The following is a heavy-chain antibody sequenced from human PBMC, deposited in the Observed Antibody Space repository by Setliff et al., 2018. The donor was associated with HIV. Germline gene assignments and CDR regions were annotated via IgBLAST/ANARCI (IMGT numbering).Heavy chain of an antibody. CDR3: ARDRHYDTLTGFPYFDY. J-gene: IGHJ4*02. Sequence: PGGSLRLSCTPSGFTFGSYGMHWVRQAPGKGLEWVANIWYDGSEKYYADSVKGRFTISRDKSKNTLYLQMNSLRTEDTAVYYCARDRHYDTLTGFPYFDYWGQGTLVTVSS. D-gene: IGHD3-9*01. CDR2: IWYDGSEK. V-gene: IGHV3-33*01. CDR1: GFTFGSYG.